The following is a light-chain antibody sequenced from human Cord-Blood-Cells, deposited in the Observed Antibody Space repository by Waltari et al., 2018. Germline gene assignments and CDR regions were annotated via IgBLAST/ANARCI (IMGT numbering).Light chain of an antibody. Sequence: DIVMTQSPDSLAVSLGARATINCKSSQSVLYSSNNKNYLAWYQQKPGQPPKLRIYWASTRESGVPDRFSGSGSGTDFTLTISSLQAEDVAVYYCQQYYSTPPYSFGQGTKLEIK. CDR1: QSVLYSSNNKNY. CDR3: QQYYSTPPYS. V-gene: IGKV4-1*01. CDR2: WAS. J-gene: IGKJ2*03.